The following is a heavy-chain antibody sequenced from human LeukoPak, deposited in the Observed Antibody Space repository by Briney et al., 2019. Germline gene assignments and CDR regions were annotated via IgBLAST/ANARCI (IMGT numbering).Heavy chain of an antibody. V-gene: IGHV3-20*04. D-gene: IGHD2-2*01. CDR2: INWNGGST. Sequence: PGGSLRLSCAASGFTFDDYGMSWVRQAPGKGLEWVSGINWNGGSTGYADSVKGRFTISRDNAKNSLYLQMNSLRAEDTALYYCARVKNSIYCSSTSCYYYYMDVWGKGTTVTVSS. J-gene: IGHJ6*03. CDR3: ARVKNSIYCSSTSCYYYYMDV. CDR1: GFTFDDYG.